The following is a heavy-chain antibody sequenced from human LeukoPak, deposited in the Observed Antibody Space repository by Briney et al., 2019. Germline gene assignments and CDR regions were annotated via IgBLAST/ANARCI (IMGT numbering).Heavy chain of an antibody. CDR2: FTSDGNSM. CDR1: GFTLSSYT. J-gene: IGHJ4*02. Sequence: SGGSLRLSCAASGFTLSSYTMYWGRHAPGRGLVWVARFTSDGNSMTYADFVKGRFTASRDIAKNTLYLRMNSLRAEDTAVYYCARAQVGTPTDCWGQGTLVTVSS. V-gene: IGHV3-74*01. CDR3: ARAQVGTPTDC. D-gene: IGHD1-26*01.